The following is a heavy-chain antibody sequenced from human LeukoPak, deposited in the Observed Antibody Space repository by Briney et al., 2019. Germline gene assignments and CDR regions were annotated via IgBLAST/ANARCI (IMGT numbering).Heavy chain of an antibody. V-gene: IGHV3-53*01. CDR2: IYSGGTT. Sequence: GGPLRLSCAASGFSVSGNFMSWVRQAPGKGLEWVSVIYSGGTTYYADSVRGRFTISRDNYKNTLYLQMNSLRAEDTAVYYCARDGYGNNYMDVWGKGTTVIVSS. CDR3: ARDGYGNNYMDV. CDR1: GFSVSGNF. J-gene: IGHJ6*03. D-gene: IGHD5-18*01.